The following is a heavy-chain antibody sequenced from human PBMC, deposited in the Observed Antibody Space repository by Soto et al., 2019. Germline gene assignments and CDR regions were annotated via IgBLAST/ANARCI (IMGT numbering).Heavy chain of an antibody. Sequence: SPRLSDAASGFPFSKYAMHWVRQARGKGLEWVAVISYDGRNKYYADSVKGRFTISRDNSKNTLYLQMNSLRAEDTAVYYCARGLGSSSWYHYGMDVWGQGTTVTAS. CDR1: GFPFSKYA. J-gene: IGHJ6*02. CDR2: ISYDGRNK. CDR3: ARGLGSSSWYHYGMDV. D-gene: IGHD6-13*01. V-gene: IGHV3-30-3*01.